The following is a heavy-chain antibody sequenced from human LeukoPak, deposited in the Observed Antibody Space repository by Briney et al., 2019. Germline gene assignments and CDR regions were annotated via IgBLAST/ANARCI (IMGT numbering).Heavy chain of an antibody. D-gene: IGHD2-2*01. CDR3: AKSPSHRSYHFDY. CDR2: ISGSGGST. Sequence: GGSLRLSCAASGFTFSSYAMSWVRQAPGKGLEWVSAISGSGGSTYYADSVKGRFTISRDNSKNTLYLQMNRLRDGDTAVYYCAKSPSHRSYHFDYWGQGTLVTVSS. V-gene: IGHV3-23*01. J-gene: IGHJ4*02. CDR1: GFTFSSYA.